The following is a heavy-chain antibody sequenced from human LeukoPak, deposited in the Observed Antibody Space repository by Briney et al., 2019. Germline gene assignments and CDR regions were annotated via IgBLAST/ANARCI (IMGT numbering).Heavy chain of an antibody. CDR2: ISAYNGNT. Sequence: ASVKVSFKASGYTFTSYGISWVRQAPGQGLEWMGWISAYNGNTNYAQKLQGRVTMTTDTSTSTAYMELRSLRSDDTAVYYCARVQAGLWFGELTDYWGQGTLVTVSS. V-gene: IGHV1-18*01. CDR1: GYTFTSYG. J-gene: IGHJ4*02. D-gene: IGHD3-10*01. CDR3: ARVQAGLWFGELTDY.